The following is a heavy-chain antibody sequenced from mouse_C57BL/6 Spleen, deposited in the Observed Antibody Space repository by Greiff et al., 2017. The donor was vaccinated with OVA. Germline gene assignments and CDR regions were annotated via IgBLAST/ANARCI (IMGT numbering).Heavy chain of an antibody. CDR1: GYTFTSYW. D-gene: IGHD1-1*01. Sequence: QVQLQQSGAELVKPGASVKMSCKASGYTFTSYWITWVKQRPGQGLEWIGDIYPGSGSTNYNEKFKSKATLTVDTSSSTAYMQLSSLTSEDSAVYYCARRGYYYGSSPYYFDYWGQGTTLTVSS. V-gene: IGHV1-55*01. CDR2: IYPGSGST. J-gene: IGHJ2*01. CDR3: ARRGYYYGSSPYYFDY.